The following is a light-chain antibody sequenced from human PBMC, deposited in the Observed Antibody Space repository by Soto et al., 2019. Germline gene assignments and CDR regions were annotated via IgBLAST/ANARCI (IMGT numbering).Light chain of an antibody. V-gene: IGLV1-40*01. CDR1: SSNIGAGYD. Sequence: QSVLTQPPSVSGAPGQRVTFSCTGSSSNIGAGYDVHWYQQLPGTAPKLVIYGNSNRPSGVPDRFSGSKSGTSASLAITGLQAEDEADYYCQSYDSSLSGWVFGGGTKLTVL. CDR3: QSYDSSLSGWV. CDR2: GNS. J-gene: IGLJ3*02.